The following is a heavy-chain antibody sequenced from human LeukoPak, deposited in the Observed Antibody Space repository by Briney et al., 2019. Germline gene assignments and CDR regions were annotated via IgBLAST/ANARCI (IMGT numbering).Heavy chain of an antibody. J-gene: IGHJ5*02. D-gene: IGHD4-11*01. Sequence: SETLSLTCTVSGGSISSYYWSWIRQPPGKGLEWNGYIYYSGSTNYNPYLKSRVTISVDTSKNQFSLKLSSVTAADTAVYYCAREDDYSNYNWFDPWGQGTLVTVSS. V-gene: IGHV4-59*01. CDR3: AREDDYSNYNWFDP. CDR2: IYYSGST. CDR1: GGSISSYY.